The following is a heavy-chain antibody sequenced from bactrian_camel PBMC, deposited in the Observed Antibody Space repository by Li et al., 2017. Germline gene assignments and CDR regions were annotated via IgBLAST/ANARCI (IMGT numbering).Heavy chain of an antibody. Sequence: HVQLVESGGGSVQAGGSLTLSCTVSGHYRSYCMGYFRQAPGKGLEWVSFITDESGFYADSVKGRFTISRDNIWNTLYLQMNSLNTDDTAIYYCAQEGGSEFGHWGQGTQVTVS. CDR2: ITDESG. CDR3: AQEGGSEFGH. CDR1: GHYRSYC. V-gene: IGHV3S1*01. J-gene: IGHJ6*01.